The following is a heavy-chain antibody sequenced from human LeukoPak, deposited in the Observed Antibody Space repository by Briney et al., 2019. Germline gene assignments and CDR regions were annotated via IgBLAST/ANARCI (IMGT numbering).Heavy chain of an antibody. Sequence: ASVKVSCKASGYTFTGYYMHWVRQAPGQGLEWMGWINPNSGGTNYAQKFQGRVTMTRDTSISTAYTELSRLRSDDTAVYYCARDSSSGWYYFDYWGQGTLVTVSS. D-gene: IGHD6-19*01. V-gene: IGHV1-2*02. CDR3: ARDSSSGWYYFDY. CDR1: GYTFTGYY. J-gene: IGHJ4*02. CDR2: INPNSGGT.